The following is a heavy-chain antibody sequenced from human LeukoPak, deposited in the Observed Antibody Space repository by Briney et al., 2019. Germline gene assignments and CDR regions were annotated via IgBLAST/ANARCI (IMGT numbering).Heavy chain of an antibody. Sequence: SETLSLTCTVSGGSISSYYWSWIRQPPGKGLEWIGYIYYSGSTNYNPSLKSRVTISVDTSKNQFSLKLSSVTAADTAVYYCARDARDYEDYFDYWGQGTLVTVSS. D-gene: IGHD4-17*01. CDR3: ARDARDYEDYFDY. CDR1: GGSISSYY. J-gene: IGHJ4*02. CDR2: IYYSGST. V-gene: IGHV4-59*12.